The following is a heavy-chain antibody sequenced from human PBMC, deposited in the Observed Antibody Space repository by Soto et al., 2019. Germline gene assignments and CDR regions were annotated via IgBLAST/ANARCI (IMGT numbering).Heavy chain of an antibody. J-gene: IGHJ4*02. D-gene: IGHD3-10*01. Sequence: EVQLLESGGVLVQPGGSLRLSCAASGFTFSTYAMTWVRQAPGKGLEWVSSISGSGGRTYYADSVKGRFTISRDNSKDSLYVQTNGLRAEDAAVYYCAKAGDYHGSESYFPLDYWGQGTLVPVSS. CDR3: AKAGDYHGSESYFPLDY. CDR2: ISGSGGRT. CDR1: GFTFSTYA. V-gene: IGHV3-23*01.